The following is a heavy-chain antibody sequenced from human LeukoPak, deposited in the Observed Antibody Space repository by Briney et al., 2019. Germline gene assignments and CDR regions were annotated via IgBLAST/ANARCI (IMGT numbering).Heavy chain of an antibody. Sequence: GGSLRLSCAASGFMSSDEYMSWIRQAPGKGLEWVSYISNSGDFIAYADSVKGRFTISRDNAKNSPFLQMNSLRAEDTAVYYCARARGTGPGAHFDYWGQGTLVTVSS. CDR2: ISNSGDFI. CDR1: GFMSSDEY. J-gene: IGHJ4*02. V-gene: IGHV3-11*01. CDR3: ARARGTGPGAHFDY. D-gene: IGHD3-10*01.